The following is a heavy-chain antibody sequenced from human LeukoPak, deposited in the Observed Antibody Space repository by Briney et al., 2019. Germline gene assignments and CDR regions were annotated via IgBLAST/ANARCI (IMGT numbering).Heavy chain of an antibody. Sequence: PSVTLSLTCTVSGGSISSYYWSWIRQPPGKGLEWIGYIYSSGSTNYNPSLKSRITISVDTSKNQFSLKLSSVTAADTAVYYCARFAYCGGHCWYYFDYWGQGSLVTVSS. CDR2: IYSSGST. CDR1: GGSISSYY. D-gene: IGHD2-21*02. CDR3: ARFAYCGGHCWYYFDY. J-gene: IGHJ4*02. V-gene: IGHV4-59*01.